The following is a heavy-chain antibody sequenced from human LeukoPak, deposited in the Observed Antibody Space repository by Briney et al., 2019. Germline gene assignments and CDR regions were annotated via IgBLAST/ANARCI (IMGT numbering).Heavy chain of an antibody. D-gene: IGHD3-22*01. CDR1: GGSTSSSSYY. Sequence: PSETLSLTCTVSGGSTSSSSYYWGWIRQPPGKGLEWIGSIYYSGSTYYNPSLKTRVTISLDTSKNQFSLKLSSVTAADTAVYYCARSSEGRYYYDSSGFSYYYYYMDVWGKGTTVTISS. CDR3: ARSSEGRYYYDSSGFSYYYYYMDV. V-gene: IGHV4-39*07. J-gene: IGHJ6*03. CDR2: IYYSGST.